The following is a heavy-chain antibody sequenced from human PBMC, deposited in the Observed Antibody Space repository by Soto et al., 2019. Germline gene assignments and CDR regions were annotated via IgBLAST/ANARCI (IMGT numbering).Heavy chain of an antibody. V-gene: IGHV1-18*04. Sequence: GASVKVSCKASGYAFTSYGISWVRQAPGQGLEWMGWISAYNGNTNYAQKLQGRVTMTTDTSTSTAYMELRSLRSDDTAVYYCARDKDYDFWSGDYSYDYCCGMDVWGQGTTVTVSS. J-gene: IGHJ6*02. CDR2: ISAYNGNT. D-gene: IGHD3-3*01. CDR3: ARDKDYDFWSGDYSYDYCCGMDV. CDR1: GYAFTSYG.